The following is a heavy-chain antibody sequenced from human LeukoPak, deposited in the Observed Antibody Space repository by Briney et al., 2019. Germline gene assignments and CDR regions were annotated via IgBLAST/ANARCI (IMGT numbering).Heavy chain of an antibody. D-gene: IGHD6-13*01. CDR1: GGSISSYY. CDR3: ARGDIAAAGTGLDY. J-gene: IGHJ4*02. V-gene: IGHV4-59*01. CDR2: IYYSGST. Sequence: PSETLSLTCTVSGGSISSYYWSWIRQPPGKGLEWIGYIYYSGSTNYNPSLKSRVTISVDTSKNQFSLKLSSVTAADTAVYYCARGDIAAAGTGLDYWGQGTLVTVSS.